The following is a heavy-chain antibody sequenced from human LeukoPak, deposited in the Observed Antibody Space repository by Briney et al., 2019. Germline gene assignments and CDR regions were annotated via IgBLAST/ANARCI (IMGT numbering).Heavy chain of an antibody. CDR2: IYYSGST. J-gene: IGHJ6*03. Sequence: SETLSLTCTVSGGSISSSTYYWGWIRQPPGTGLEWIGSIYYSGSTYYNPSLKSRVTISVDTSKNQFSLKLNSVTAADTAVYYCARTTEGGYTYGYFYYYYMDVWGKGTTVTISS. D-gene: IGHD5-18*01. CDR3: ARTTEGGYTYGYFYYYYMDV. V-gene: IGHV4-39*07. CDR1: GGSISSSTYY.